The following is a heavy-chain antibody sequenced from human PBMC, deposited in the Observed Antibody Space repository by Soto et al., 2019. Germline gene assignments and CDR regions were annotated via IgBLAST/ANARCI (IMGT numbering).Heavy chain of an antibody. CDR1: GYTFTSYA. V-gene: IGHV1-3*01. J-gene: IGHJ4*02. Sequence: ASVKVSCKASGYTFTSYAMHWVRQAPGQRLEWMGWINAGNGNTKYSQKFQGRVTITRDTSASTAYMELSSLRSEDTAVYYCARLGYGSGSHYRGSFDYWGQGTLVTVSS. D-gene: IGHD3-10*01. CDR3: ARLGYGSGSHYRGSFDY. CDR2: INAGNGNT.